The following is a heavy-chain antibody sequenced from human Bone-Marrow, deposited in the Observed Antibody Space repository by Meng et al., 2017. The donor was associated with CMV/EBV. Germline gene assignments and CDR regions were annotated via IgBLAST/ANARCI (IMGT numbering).Heavy chain of an antibody. CDR3: ARDLGNSVIVVVPAARRMWDYYYGMDV. Sequence: ASVKVSCKASGYTFTSYGISWVRQAPGQGLEWMGWISAYNGNTNYAQKFQGRVTMTRDTSTSTVYMELSSLRSEDTDVYYCARDLGNSVIVVVPAARRMWDYYYGMDVWGQGTTVTVSS. CDR2: ISAYNGNT. CDR1: GYTFTSYG. D-gene: IGHD2-2*01. J-gene: IGHJ6*02. V-gene: IGHV1-18*01.